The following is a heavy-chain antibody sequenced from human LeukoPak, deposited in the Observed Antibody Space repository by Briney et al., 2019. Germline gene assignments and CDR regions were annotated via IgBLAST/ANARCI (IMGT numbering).Heavy chain of an antibody. D-gene: IGHD2-2*01. V-gene: IGHV4-61*01. J-gene: IGHJ4*02. Sequence: SETLSLTCTVSGGSVSSGSYYWIWLRQPPGKGLEWMGYIYYSGSTNYNPSLKSRVTISVDTSKNQFSLKLSSVTAADTAVYYCARAEGPYCSSTSCYSKFDYWGQGTLVTVSS. CDR2: IYYSGST. CDR3: ARAEGPYCSSTSCYSKFDY. CDR1: GGSVSSGSYY.